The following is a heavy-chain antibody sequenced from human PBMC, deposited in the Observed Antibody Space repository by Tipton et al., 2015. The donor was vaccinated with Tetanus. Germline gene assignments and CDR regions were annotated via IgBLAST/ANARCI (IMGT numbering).Heavy chain of an antibody. CDR1: GGSITDKKYS. V-gene: IGHV4-39*01. CDR3: ARHLDGYWFDP. Sequence: GLVKPSETLSLTCTVSGGSITDKKYSWGWIRQPPGKGLEWIASIYFEGSTYYNPSLKNRVTIAVDTAQNLFSLSLTSVTAADTAVYYCARHLDGYWFDPWGQGGLVTVSS. D-gene: IGHD3-10*01. CDR2: IYFEGST. J-gene: IGHJ5*02.